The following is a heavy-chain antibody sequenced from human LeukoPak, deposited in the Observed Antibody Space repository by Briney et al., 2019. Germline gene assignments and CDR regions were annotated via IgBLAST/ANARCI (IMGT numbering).Heavy chain of an antibody. CDR1: GFTFSSYA. CDR2: IRSKAYGGTT. D-gene: IGHD3-16*01. CDR3: TRGFSSPHFGWFDP. J-gene: IGHJ5*02. V-gene: IGHV3-49*04. Sequence: GGSLRLSCAASGFTFSSYAMSWVRQAPGKGLEWVGFIRSKAYGGTTEYAASVKGRFTISRDDSKSIAYLQMNSLKTEDTAVYYCTRGFSSPHFGWFDPWGQGTLVTVSS.